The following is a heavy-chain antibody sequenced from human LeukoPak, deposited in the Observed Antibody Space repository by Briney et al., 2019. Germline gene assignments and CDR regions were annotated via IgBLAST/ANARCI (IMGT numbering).Heavy chain of an antibody. V-gene: IGHV4-59*01. Sequence: SETLSLTCTVSGGSISSYYWSWIRQPPGKGLEWIGYIYYSGSTNYNPSLKSRVTISVDTSENQFSLKLSSVTAADTAVYYCARSRTGGGYYYWYFDLWGRGTLVTVSS. CDR3: ARSRTGGGYYYWYFDL. D-gene: IGHD3-22*01. CDR2: IYYSGST. J-gene: IGHJ2*01. CDR1: GGSISSYY.